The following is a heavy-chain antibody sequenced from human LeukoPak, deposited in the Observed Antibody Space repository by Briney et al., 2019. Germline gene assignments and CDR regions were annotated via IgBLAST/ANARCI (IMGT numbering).Heavy chain of an antibody. CDR3: ARGWDSSGQKPFLY. CDR2: IIPILGIA. D-gene: IGHD3-22*01. J-gene: IGHJ4*02. Sequence: SVKVSCKASGGTFSSYAISWVRQAPGQGLEWMGRIIPILGIANYAQKFQGRVTITADKSTSTAYMELSSLRSEDTAVYYCARGWDSSGQKPFLYWGQGTLVTVSS. CDR1: GGTFSSYA. V-gene: IGHV1-69*04.